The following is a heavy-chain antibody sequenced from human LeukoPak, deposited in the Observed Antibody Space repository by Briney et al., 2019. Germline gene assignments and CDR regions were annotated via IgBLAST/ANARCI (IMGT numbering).Heavy chain of an antibody. CDR2: IRSKAYGGTT. D-gene: IGHD5-18*01. CDR3: TRDGYSYGYFALGCYYYYMDV. J-gene: IGHJ6*03. CDR1: GFAFGDYA. V-gene: IGHV3-49*04. Sequence: GGSLRLSCTASGFAFGDYAMSWVRQAPGKGLEWVGFIRSKAYGGTTEYAASVKGRFTISRDDSKSIAYLQMNSLKTEDTAVYYCTRDGYSYGYFALGCYYYYMDVWGKGTTVTISS.